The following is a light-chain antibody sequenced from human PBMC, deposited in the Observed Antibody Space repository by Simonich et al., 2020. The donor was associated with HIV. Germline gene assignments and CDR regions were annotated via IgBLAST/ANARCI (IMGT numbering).Light chain of an antibody. V-gene: IGKV2-29*03. CDR3: MQALQAPLT. CDR2: EVS. CDR1: QSLLHSDGKTY. J-gene: IGKJ4*01. Sequence: DIVMTQTPLSLSVTPGQPASISCKSSQSLLHSDGKTYLYWYLQKPGQSPQLLIYEVSNRVSGVPDRFSGSGSGTDFTLKISRVEAEDVGVYYCMQALQAPLTFGGGTKVEIK.